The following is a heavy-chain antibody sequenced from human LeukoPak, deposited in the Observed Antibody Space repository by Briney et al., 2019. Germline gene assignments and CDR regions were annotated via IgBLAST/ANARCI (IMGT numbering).Heavy chain of an antibody. CDR3: ARQGGGYYSESDY. CDR2: ISGGGGST. D-gene: IGHD3-22*01. J-gene: IGHJ4*02. Sequence: KPGGSLRLSCAASGFTFSSYAMSWVRQAPGKGLEWVSTISGGGGSTYYADSVKGRFTISRDNSKNTLYLQMNSLRAEDTAVYYCARQGGGYYSESDYWGQGTLVTVSS. V-gene: IGHV3-23*01. CDR1: GFTFSSYA.